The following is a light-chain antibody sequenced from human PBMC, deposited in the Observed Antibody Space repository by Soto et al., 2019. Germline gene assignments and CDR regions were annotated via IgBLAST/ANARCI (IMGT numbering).Light chain of an antibody. CDR1: QSVLYSSNNKNY. CDR2: WAS. V-gene: IGKV4-1*01. J-gene: IGKJ2*01. Sequence: DIVMTQSPDSLAVSLGEGATINCKSSQSVLYSSNNKNYLAWYQQKPGQPPKLLMYWASTRESGVPDRFSGSGSGTDFTLTISSLQAEDVPVYYCQQYYSTPYTFGQGTKLEIK. CDR3: QQYYSTPYT.